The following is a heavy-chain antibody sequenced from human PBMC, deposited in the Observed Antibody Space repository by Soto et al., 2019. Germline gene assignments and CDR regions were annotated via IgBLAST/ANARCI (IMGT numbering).Heavy chain of an antibody. Sequence: QVQLVESGGGVVQPGRSLRLSCAASGFTFSSYAMHWVRQAPGKGLEWVAVISYDGSNKYYADSVKGRFTTSRDISKNTLYLQMNSLRAEETAVYYCARAGGLLLDYWGQGTLVTVSS. CDR3: ARAGGLLLDY. CDR1: GFTFSSYA. D-gene: IGHD2-15*01. J-gene: IGHJ4*02. V-gene: IGHV3-30-3*01. CDR2: ISYDGSNK.